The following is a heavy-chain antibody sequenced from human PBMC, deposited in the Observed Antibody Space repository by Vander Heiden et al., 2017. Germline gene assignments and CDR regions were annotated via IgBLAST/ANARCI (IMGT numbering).Heavy chain of an antibody. V-gene: IGHV4-59*01. CDR2: IYYSGST. Sequence: QVQLQESGPGLVKPSETLSPTCTVSGGSISSYYWSWIRQPPGKGLEWIGYIYYSGSTNYNPSLKSRVTISVDTSKNQFSLKLSSVTAADTAVYYCARGGATDLDYWGQGTLVTVSS. D-gene: IGHD1-26*01. CDR3: ARGGATDLDY. J-gene: IGHJ4*02. CDR1: GGSISSYY.